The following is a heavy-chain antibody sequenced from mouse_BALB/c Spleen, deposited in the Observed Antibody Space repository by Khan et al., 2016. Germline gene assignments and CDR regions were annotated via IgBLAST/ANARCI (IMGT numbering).Heavy chain of an antibody. D-gene: IGHD1-1*01. J-gene: IGHJ1*01. CDR3: AREAVFYGSSFVDWYFEV. CDR2: IWAGGST. CDR1: GFSLPNYG. Sequence: QVQLKESGPGLVAPSQSLSITCTVYGFSLPNYGVHWVRQPPGKGLEWLGVIWAGGSTNYNSALMSRLSIMKDNSKSQVFLKMNSLQTDDTAIYYCAREAVFYGSSFVDWYFEVWGAGTTVTVSS. V-gene: IGHV2-9*02.